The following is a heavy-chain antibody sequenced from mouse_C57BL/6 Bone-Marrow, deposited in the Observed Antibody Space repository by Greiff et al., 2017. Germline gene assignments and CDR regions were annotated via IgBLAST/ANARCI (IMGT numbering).Heavy chain of an antibody. J-gene: IGHJ1*03. CDR3: ARDGWWYVDV. CDR2: ISGGGSYT. V-gene: IGHV5-4*01. D-gene: IGHD2-3*01. CDR1: GFTFSSYA. Sequence: EVQLVESGGGLVKPGGSLKLSCAASGFTFSSYAMSWVRQTPEKSLEWVATISGGGSYTYYPDNVKGRFTISRDNAKNNLYLQMSHLKSEDTAMYYCARDGWWYVDVWGTGTTVTVSS.